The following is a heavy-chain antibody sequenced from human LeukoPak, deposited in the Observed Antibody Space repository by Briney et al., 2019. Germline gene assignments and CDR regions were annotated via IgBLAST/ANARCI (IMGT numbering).Heavy chain of an antibody. CDR2: ISDNGGYT. CDR3: AKQLGYCSDGSCYFPY. Sequence: QPGGSLRLSCAASGFTFSSSAMSWVRQAPGKGLEWVSPISDNGGYTYYADSVQGRFTISRDNSKSTLCLQMNSLRAEDTAVYYCAKQLGYCSDGSCYFPYWGQGTLVTVSS. J-gene: IGHJ4*02. D-gene: IGHD2-15*01. V-gene: IGHV3-23*01. CDR1: GFTFSSSA.